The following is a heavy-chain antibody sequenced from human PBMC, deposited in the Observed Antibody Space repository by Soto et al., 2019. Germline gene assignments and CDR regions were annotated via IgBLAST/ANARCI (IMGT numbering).Heavy chain of an antibody. CDR1: GDGVSTNSAT. Sequence: QVQLQQSGPGLVKPSQTLSLTCAISGDGVSTNSATWDWIRRSPSRGLEWLGRTYYRSKWYNDYAVSVKGRITINPDTSNNQLSLQLNSVTPDDTAVYYCARLIGNSWLDSWGQGTLVTVSS. D-gene: IGHD2-8*01. J-gene: IGHJ5*01. V-gene: IGHV6-1*01. CDR2: TYYRSKWYN. CDR3: ARLIGNSWLDS.